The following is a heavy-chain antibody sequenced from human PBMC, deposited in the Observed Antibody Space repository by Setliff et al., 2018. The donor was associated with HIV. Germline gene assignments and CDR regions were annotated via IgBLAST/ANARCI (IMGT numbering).Heavy chain of an antibody. CDR3: ARLGYSGSLVGAFDI. CDR2: IYHSGIT. CDR1: GYSISSGYY. Sequence: SETLSLTCTVSGYSISSGYYWGWIRQPPGKGLEWIGSIYHSGITYYNSSLKGRVTISVDTSKNQFSLNLTSVTAADAAVYYCARLGYSGSLVGAFDIWGQGTMVTVSS. D-gene: IGHD1-26*01. J-gene: IGHJ3*02. V-gene: IGHV4-38-2*02.